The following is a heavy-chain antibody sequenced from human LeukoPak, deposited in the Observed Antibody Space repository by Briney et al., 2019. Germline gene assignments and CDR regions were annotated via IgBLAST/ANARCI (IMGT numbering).Heavy chain of an antibody. CDR2: ISDSGRTK. D-gene: IGHD4-17*01. J-gene: IGHJ4*02. CDR1: GFTFSSYE. CDR3: ATSSVTTGIDFDC. Sequence: GGSLRLSCAASGFTFSSYEMNWVRQAPGKGLEWVSFISDSGRTKYYADSVKGRFTISRDNAKNSLYLQMNILRADDTAVYYCATSSVTTGIDFDCWGQGTLVTVSS. V-gene: IGHV3-48*03.